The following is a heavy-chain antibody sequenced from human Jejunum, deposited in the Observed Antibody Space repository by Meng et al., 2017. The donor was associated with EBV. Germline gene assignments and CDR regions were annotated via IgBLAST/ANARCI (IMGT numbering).Heavy chain of an antibody. V-gene: IGHV4-61*01. CDR1: GGTVSRPSYY. CDR3: ARCFDLGRGTSWYFDL. D-gene: IGHD3-10*01. Sequence: HVRLQGSGPGVLPPSEPLSLTCTVTGGTVSRPSYYWSLIRQHQGKELEWIGYIFYTGSTNYNPSLKSRLTTSLDTSKNQFSLKLTSVTAADTAVYYCARCFDLGRGTSWYFDLWGRGTLVTVSS. J-gene: IGHJ2*01. CDR2: IFYTGST.